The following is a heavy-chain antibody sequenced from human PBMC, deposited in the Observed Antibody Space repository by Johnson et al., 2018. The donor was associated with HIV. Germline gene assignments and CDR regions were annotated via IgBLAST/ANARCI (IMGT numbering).Heavy chain of an antibody. J-gene: IGHJ3*02. V-gene: IGHV3-66*01. CDR3: AKGWEGVTSGDAFDI. Sequence: EVQLVESGGGLVQSGGSLRLSCAASGFTVSSNYMSWVRQAPGKGLEWVSVIYTGGSTYYADSMKGRFTISRDNSKNTLYLQMNSLRAEDAAVYYCAKGWEGVTSGDAFDIWGQGTMVTVSS. D-gene: IGHD2-21*02. CDR1: GFTVSSNY. CDR2: IYTGGST.